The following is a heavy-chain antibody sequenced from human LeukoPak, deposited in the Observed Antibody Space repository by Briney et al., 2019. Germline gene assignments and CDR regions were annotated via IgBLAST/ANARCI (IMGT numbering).Heavy chain of an antibody. CDR3: ARDGSGSYLGYFDY. J-gene: IGHJ4*02. CDR1: GFTSSSYG. Sequence: GGSLRLSCAASGFTSSSYGMHWVRQAPGKGLEWVAVIWYDGSNKYYADSVKGRFTISRDNSKNTLYLQMNSLRAEDTAVYHCARDGSGSYLGYFDYWGQGTLVTVSS. V-gene: IGHV3-33*01. D-gene: IGHD1-26*01. CDR2: IWYDGSNK.